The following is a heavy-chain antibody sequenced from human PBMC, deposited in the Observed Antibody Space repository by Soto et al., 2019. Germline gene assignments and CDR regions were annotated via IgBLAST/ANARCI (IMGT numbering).Heavy chain of an antibody. CDR2: FHPEDGET. J-gene: IGHJ4*02. D-gene: IGHD1-26*01. CDR1: GHIVTELS. V-gene: IGHV1-24*01. Sequence: ASVKVSCKVSGHIVTELSIHWVRQAPGKGLEWMGGFHPEDGETIYAQKFQGRVTMTEDTSTDTAYMDLSSLRSEDTAVYYCAKVRGIVGGTYYFEYWGQGTLVTV. CDR3: AKVRGIVGGTYYFEY.